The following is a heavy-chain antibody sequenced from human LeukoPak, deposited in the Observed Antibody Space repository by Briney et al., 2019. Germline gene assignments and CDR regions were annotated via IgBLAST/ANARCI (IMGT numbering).Heavy chain of an antibody. D-gene: IGHD3-16*01. J-gene: IGHJ6*02. V-gene: IGHV3-48*01. CDR2: ITASGTAM. Sequence: PGGFLRLSCAASGFTFSSYSMNWVRQAPGKGLEWVSHITASGTAMFYADSVKGRFTISRDNAKNSLHLQMSNLRAEDTAVYFCARGGGLDVWGQGATVTVSS. CDR3: ARGGGLDV. CDR1: GFTFSSYS.